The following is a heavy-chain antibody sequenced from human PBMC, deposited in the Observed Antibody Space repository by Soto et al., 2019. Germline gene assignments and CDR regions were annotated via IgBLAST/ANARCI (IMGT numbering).Heavy chain of an antibody. CDR3: ARERGSAPGV. CDR2: IIPIFGAV. CDR1: GGPFSSYT. J-gene: IGHJ6*02. Sequence: QVQLVQSGAEVKKPGSSVKVSCKASGGPFSSYTISWVRQAPGQGLEWMGGIIPIFGAVNYAPKFQGRVTITADESTSTAYMELSSLRSEDMAVYYCARERGSAPGVWGQGTTVTVSS. V-gene: IGHV1-69*12. D-gene: IGHD3-10*01.